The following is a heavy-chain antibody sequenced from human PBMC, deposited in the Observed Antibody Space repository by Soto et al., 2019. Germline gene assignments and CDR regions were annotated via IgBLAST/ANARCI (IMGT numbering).Heavy chain of an antibody. V-gene: IGHV3-74*01. J-gene: IGHJ4*02. D-gene: IGHD3-10*01. CDR3: ATAGSYRFDH. CDR1: GFTFSNYW. Sequence: GGSLRLSCATSGFTFSNYWIHWVRQAPGEGLVWVSRINPDATTINYADSVKGRSTVSRDNAKNTLYLQMNSLRAEDTAVYYCATAGSYRFDHWGQGTLVTVSS. CDR2: INPDATTI.